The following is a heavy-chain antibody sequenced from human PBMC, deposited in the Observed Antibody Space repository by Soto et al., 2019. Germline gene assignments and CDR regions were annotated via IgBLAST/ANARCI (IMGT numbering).Heavy chain of an antibody. J-gene: IGHJ4*02. D-gene: IGHD1-20*01. V-gene: IGHV3-33*01. CDR2: IWYHGNSM. CDR1: GFTFSNFG. Sequence: GGSLRLSCAASGFTFSNFGMHWVRQAPGKGLEWVAVIWYHGNSMYYADSVKGRFTISRDNSKNTLYLQMNNLRAEDTAVYYCARYNTGHSDYWGQGTLVTVSS. CDR3: ARYNTGHSDY.